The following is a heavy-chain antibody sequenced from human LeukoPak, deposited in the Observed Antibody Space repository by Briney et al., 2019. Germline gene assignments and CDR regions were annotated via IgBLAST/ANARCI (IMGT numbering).Heavy chain of an antibody. D-gene: IGHD3-9*01. J-gene: IGHJ6*02. CDR2: ISYDGSNK. CDR1: GFTFSSYA. CDR3: ARDHGYYDILDGMDV. V-gene: IGHV3-30-3*01. Sequence: PGRSLRLSCAASGFTFSSYAMHWVRQAPAKGLEWVAVISYDGSNKYYADSVKGRFTISRDNSKNTLYLQMNSLRAEDTAVYYCARDHGYYDILDGMDVWGQGTTVTVSS.